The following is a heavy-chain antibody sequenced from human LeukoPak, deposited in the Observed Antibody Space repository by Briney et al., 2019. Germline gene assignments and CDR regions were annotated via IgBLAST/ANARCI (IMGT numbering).Heavy chain of an antibody. CDR3: ARVGYCSSTSCLPYYYYYGMDV. J-gene: IGHJ6*02. CDR1: GGTFSSYA. CDR2: IIPIFGTA. Sequence: SVTVSCTASGGTFSSYAISWVRQAPGQGLEWMGGIIPIFGTANYAQKFQGRVTITADESTSTAYMELSSLRSEDTAVYYCARVGYCSSTSCLPYYYYYGMDVWGQGTTVTVSS. D-gene: IGHD2-2*01. V-gene: IGHV1-69*13.